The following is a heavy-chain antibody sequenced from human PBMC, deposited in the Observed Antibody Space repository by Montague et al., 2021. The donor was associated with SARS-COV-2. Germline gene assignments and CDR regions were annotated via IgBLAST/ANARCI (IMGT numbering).Heavy chain of an antibody. J-gene: IGHJ5*02. V-gene: IGHV4-59*08. CDR1: GGSISSYY. D-gene: IGHD3-22*01. CDR2: IYYSGTT. Sequence: SETLSLTCTVSGGSISSYYWSWIRQPPGKGLEWIGYIYYSGTTNYNPSLKSRVTISLDTSMNQFSLKLSSVTAADTAVYYCATAEYDTSGGWFDPWGQGTLVTVSS. CDR3: ATAEYDTSGGWFDP.